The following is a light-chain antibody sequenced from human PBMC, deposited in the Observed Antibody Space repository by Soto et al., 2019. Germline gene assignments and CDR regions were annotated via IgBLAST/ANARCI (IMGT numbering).Light chain of an antibody. V-gene: IGKV3-20*01. CDR2: GAS. Sequence: ETVLTQSPGTLSLSPGERATLSCRASQTIRSNYLAWYRQTPGQAPSLLIYGASNRATGIADRFSGSGSGTDFTLIISRLEPEDFALYYCQQYGSSTWTFGQGTKVAIK. CDR1: QTIRSNY. CDR3: QQYGSSTWT. J-gene: IGKJ1*01.